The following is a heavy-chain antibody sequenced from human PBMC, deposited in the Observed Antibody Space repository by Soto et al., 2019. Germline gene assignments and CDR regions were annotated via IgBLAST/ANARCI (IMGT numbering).Heavy chain of an antibody. CDR3: AREGGDRNKARVKGLYYYGMDV. CDR2: ISYDGSNK. D-gene: IGHD5-18*01. CDR1: GFTFSSYA. V-gene: IGHV3-30-3*01. Sequence: QVQLVESGGGVVQPGRSLRLSCAASGFTFSSYAMHWVRQAPGKGLEWVAVISYDGSNKYYADSVKGRFTISRDNSKNTLYLQMNSLRAEATAVYYCAREGGDRNKARVKGLYYYGMDVWGQGTTVTVSS. J-gene: IGHJ6*02.